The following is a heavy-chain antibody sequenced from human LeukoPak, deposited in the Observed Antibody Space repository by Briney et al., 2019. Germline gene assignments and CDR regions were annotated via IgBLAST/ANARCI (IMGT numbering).Heavy chain of an antibody. CDR1: GFTFSSYS. D-gene: IGHD6-13*01. V-gene: IGHV3-7*03. CDR3: ACSRTFDY. CDR2: IKQDGSEK. J-gene: IGHJ4*02. Sequence: GGSLRLSCAASGFTFSSYSMNWVRQAPGKGLEWVANIKQDGSEKYYVDSVKGRFTISRDNAKNSLYLQMNSLRAEDTAVYYCACSRTFDYWGQGTLVTVSS.